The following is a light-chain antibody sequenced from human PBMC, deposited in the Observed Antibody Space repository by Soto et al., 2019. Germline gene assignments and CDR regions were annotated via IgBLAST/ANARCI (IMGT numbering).Light chain of an antibody. V-gene: IGLV1-44*01. CDR2: SDS. CDR3: AAWSDSLDGRV. CDR1: RSNIGSHT. Sequence: QPVLTQPPSASGTPGQRVTISCSGSRSNIGSHTVNWYQQLPGTAPKLLIYSDSQRPSGVPDRFSGSKSGTSASLAISGLQSEDEADYYCAAWSDSLDGRVFGGGTKLTVL. J-gene: IGLJ3*02.